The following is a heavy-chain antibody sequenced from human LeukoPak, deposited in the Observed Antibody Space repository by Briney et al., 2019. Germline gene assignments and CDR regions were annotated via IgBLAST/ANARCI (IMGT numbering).Heavy chain of an antibody. CDR2: IRGDGGDT. Sequence: QPGGSLKLSCAASGFTFTNHWMHWVRQAPGKGLVWVSRIRGDGGDTSYADSVKGRFTISRDNAKNTLYLQMDSLGAEDTAVYYCGRDVVLGSGSVDYWGQGVLVTVSS. D-gene: IGHD3-10*01. CDR1: GFTFTNHW. CDR3: GRDVVLGSGSVDY. J-gene: IGHJ4*02. V-gene: IGHV3-74*01.